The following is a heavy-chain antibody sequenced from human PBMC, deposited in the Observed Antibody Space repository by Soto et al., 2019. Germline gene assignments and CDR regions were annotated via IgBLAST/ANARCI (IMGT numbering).Heavy chain of an antibody. D-gene: IGHD3-10*01. J-gene: IGHJ5*02. CDR1: GGTFSSYA. V-gene: IGHV1-69*01. CDR2: IIPMYGPA. CDR3: ARVTSMVRGVIDTWFDP. Sequence: QVPLVQSGAEVKKPGSSVTVSCKASGGTFSSYAIHWVRQAPGQGLEWMGGIIPMYGPAKYAQRFQGRVTINEDESTATVYMELTSLTSQDTAVYYCARVTSMVRGVIDTWFDPWGHGTLVTVSS.